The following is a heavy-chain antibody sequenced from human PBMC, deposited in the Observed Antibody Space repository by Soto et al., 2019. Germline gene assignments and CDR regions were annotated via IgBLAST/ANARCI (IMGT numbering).Heavy chain of an antibody. Sequence: LSRTFTVSGGSISSGGYYWSWIRQHPGKGLEWIGYIYYSGSTYYNPSLKSRVTISVDTSKNQFSLKLSSVTAADTAVYYCARVVPAADNWFDPWGQGTLVTVSS. CDR1: GGSISSGGYY. CDR3: ARVVPAADNWFDP. CDR2: IYYSGST. D-gene: IGHD2-2*01. V-gene: IGHV4-31*03. J-gene: IGHJ5*02.